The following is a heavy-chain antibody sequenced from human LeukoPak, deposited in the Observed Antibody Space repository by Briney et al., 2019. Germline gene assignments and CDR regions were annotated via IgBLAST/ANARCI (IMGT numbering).Heavy chain of an antibody. Sequence: PGAPLILSCVVCGFTFSDHCMCWLRQAAGNGQDWVGRIRNKAIRYTTEYAASVKGRFTISREDSTNSLYLQMNSLKTEDTAVYYCARGGRYIHDTLFDCWGQGTLVTVSS. V-gene: IGHV3-72*01. J-gene: IGHJ4*02. CDR2: IRNKAIRYTT. CDR3: ARGGRYIHDTLFDC. CDR1: GFTFSDHC. D-gene: IGHD5-18*01.